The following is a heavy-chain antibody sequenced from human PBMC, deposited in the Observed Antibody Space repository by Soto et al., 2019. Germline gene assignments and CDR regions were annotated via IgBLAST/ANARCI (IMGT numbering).Heavy chain of an antibody. J-gene: IGHJ6*02. CDR3: ARGGFVAGLYNALDA. D-gene: IGHD6-19*01. V-gene: IGHV1-69*06. CDR2: IIPMFGSP. CDR1: GGTLSTNA. Sequence: VQLVQSGAEVKKAGSSVKVSYKTSGGTLSTNAISWVRQAPGQGLEWMGAIIPMFGSPKYAQKFQGRVTMTADNPTSTIYMEMISLTSADTAVYYCARGGFVAGLYNALDAWGQGTTVAVSS.